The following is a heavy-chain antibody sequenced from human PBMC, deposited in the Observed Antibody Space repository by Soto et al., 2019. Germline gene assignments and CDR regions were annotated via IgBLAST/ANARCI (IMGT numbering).Heavy chain of an antibody. CDR3: AREVSWIGGFDY. Sequence: QVQLEQSGPGLVKPSQTLSLTCKISGGSISSVNHYWSWIRQSPGEGLGWIGYIFDSGTTHYNPSLKGRVTISGDTSQSQFSLTIHSVTVADTAVYYCAREVSWIGGFDYWGQGTLVTVSS. J-gene: IGHJ4*02. V-gene: IGHV4-31*02. D-gene: IGHD2-15*01. CDR1: GGSISSVNHY. CDR2: IFDSGTT.